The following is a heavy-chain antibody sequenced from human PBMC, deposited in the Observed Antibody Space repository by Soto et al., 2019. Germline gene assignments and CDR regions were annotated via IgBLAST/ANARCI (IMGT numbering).Heavy chain of an antibody. CDR1: GFTFSSYE. J-gene: IGHJ4*02. V-gene: IGHV3-48*03. Sequence: ESGGGLVQPGGSLRLSCAASGFTFSSYEMNWVRQAPGKGLEWVSYISSSGTIYYADSVKGRFTISRDNAKNSLYLQMNSLRAEDTAVYYCATPGTHPHFDYWGQGTLVTVSS. CDR3: ATPGTHPHFDY. CDR2: ISSSGTI.